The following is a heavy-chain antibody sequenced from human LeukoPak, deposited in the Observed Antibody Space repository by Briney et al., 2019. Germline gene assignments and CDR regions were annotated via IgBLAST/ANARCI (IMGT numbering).Heavy chain of an antibody. D-gene: IGHD6-19*01. CDR2: IWYDGSDK. J-gene: IGHJ5*02. CDR1: GFXFSSYG. Sequence: GRSLRLSCAASGFXFSSYGIHWVRQAPGKGLEWVAPIWYDGSDKYYADSVKGRFTISRDNSKNTLYLQMNSLRVEDTAVYYCARVLGDSGWYLGWFDPWGQGTLVTVSS. CDR3: ARVLGDSGWYLGWFDP. V-gene: IGHV3-33*01.